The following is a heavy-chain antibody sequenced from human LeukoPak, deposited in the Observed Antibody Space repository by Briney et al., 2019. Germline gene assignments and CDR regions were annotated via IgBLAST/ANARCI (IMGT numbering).Heavy chain of an antibody. J-gene: IGHJ3*02. CDR2: INTNTGNP. CDR3: ARAGTRYYYDSSAYGDAFDI. Sequence: ASVKVSCKASGYTFTSCAMNWVRQAPGQGLEWMGLINTNTGNPTYAQCFTGRFVFSLDTSVSTAYLQISSLKAEDTAVYYCARAGTRYYYDSSAYGDAFDIWGQGTMVTVSS. D-gene: IGHD3-22*01. V-gene: IGHV7-4-1*02. CDR1: GYTFTSCA.